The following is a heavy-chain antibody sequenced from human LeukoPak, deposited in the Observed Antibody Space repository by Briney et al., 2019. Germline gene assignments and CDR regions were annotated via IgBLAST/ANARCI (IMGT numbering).Heavy chain of an antibody. J-gene: IGHJ5*02. D-gene: IGHD3-16*01. CDR3: ARVKRWGPLRSPFDP. CDR1: GYTFTSYD. CDR2: MNPNSGNT. Sequence: GASVKVSCKASGYTFTSYDINWVRQATGQGLEWMGWMNPNSGNTGYAQKFQGRVTMTRNTSISTAYMELSSLRSDDTAVYYCARVKRWGPLRSPFDPWAREPWSPSPQ. V-gene: IGHV1-8*01.